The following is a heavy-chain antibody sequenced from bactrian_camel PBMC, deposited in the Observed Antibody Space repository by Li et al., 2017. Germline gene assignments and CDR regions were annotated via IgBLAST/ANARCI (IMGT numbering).Heavy chain of an antibody. CDR3: AADYRRGWSCSVDRSDYNN. CDR1: DYPWGNNC. V-gene: IGHV3S40*01. J-gene: IGHJ4*01. CDR2: IAIGGGST. Sequence: VQLVESGGAAVQSGSSLRHSCAASDYPWGNNCMGWFRQSPGKEREGVAAIAIGGGSTFYADSVKGRFTITKDNAKKTMYLEMNNLLPEDSAAYYCAADYRRGWSCSVDRSDYNNWGQGTQVTVS. D-gene: IGHD2*01.